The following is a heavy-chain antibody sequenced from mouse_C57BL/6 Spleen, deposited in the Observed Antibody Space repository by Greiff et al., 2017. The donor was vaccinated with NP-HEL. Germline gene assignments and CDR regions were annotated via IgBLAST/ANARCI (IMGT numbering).Heavy chain of an antibody. CDR2: IDPSDSYT. CDR3: ARNGYYHDWYFDV. D-gene: IGHD2-3*01. Sequence: QVQLQQSGAELVKPGASVKLSCKASGYTFTSYWMQWVKQRPGQGLEWIGEIDPSDSYTNYNQKFKGKATLTVDTSSSTAYMQLSSLTSEDSAVYYCARNGYYHDWYFDVWGTGTTVTVSS. J-gene: IGHJ1*03. V-gene: IGHV1-50*01. CDR1: GYTFTSYW.